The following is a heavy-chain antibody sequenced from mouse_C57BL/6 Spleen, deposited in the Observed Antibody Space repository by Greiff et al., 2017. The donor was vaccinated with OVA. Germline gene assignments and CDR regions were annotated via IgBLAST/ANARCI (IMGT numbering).Heavy chain of an antibody. Sequence: VQLVESGPGLVQPSQSLSITCTVSGFSLTSYGVHWVRQSPGKGLEWLGVIWRGGSTDYNAAFMSRLSITKDNSKSQVFFKMNSLQADDTAIYYCAKNWEDYYAMDYWGQGTSVTVSS. CDR2: IWRGGST. V-gene: IGHV2-5*01. CDR1: GFSLTSYG. D-gene: IGHD4-1*01. CDR3: AKNWEDYYAMDY. J-gene: IGHJ4*01.